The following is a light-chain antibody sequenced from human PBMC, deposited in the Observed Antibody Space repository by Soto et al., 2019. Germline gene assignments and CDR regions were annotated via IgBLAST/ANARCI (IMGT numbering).Light chain of an antibody. CDR2: GAS. V-gene: IGKV3-15*01. Sequence: DIVMTQSPGTLSLSPWERATLSCRASQSVSSNLAWYQQIPGRAPRLLIYGASTRASGIPARFSASGSGTEFTLTIRSLQSEDFAVYYCQQFNYWPPITFGQGTRLEIK. CDR3: QQFNYWPPIT. CDR1: QSVSSN. J-gene: IGKJ5*01.